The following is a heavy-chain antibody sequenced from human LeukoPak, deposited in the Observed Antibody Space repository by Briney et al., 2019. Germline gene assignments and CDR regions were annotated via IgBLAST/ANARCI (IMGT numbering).Heavy chain of an antibody. J-gene: IGHJ4*02. CDR1: GGSISSGDYY. CDR2: IYYSGST. V-gene: IGHV4-30-4*01. D-gene: IGHD3-22*01. CDR3: ARVGYYYDSSGYYALFDY. Sequence: SETLSLTCTVSGGSISSGDYYWSWIRQPPGKGLEWIGYIYYSGSTNYNPSLKSRVTISVDTSKNQFSLKLSSVTAADTAVYYCARVGYYYDSSGYYALFDYWGQGTLVTVSS.